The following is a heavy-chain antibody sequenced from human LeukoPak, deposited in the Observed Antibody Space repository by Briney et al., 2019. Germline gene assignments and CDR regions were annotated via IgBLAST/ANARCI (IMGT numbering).Heavy chain of an antibody. D-gene: IGHD3-3*01. CDR2: INHSGST. CDR3: ASQFWSGYHIFDY. V-gene: IGHV4-34*01. CDR1: GGSFSGYY. J-gene: IGHJ4*02. Sequence: SETLSLTCAVYGGSFSGYYWSWIRQPPGKGLEWIGEINHSGSTNYNPSLKSRVTISVDTSKNQFSLKLSSVTAADTAVYYCASQFWSGYHIFDYWGQGTLVTVSS.